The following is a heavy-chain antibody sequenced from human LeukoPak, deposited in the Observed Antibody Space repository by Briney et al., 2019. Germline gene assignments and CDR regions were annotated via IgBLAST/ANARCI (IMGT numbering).Heavy chain of an antibody. Sequence: GGSLRLSCAASAFTFSSYAMSWVRQAPGKGLEWVSAISGSGGSTYYADSVKGRFTISRDNSKNTLYLQMNSLRAEDTAVYYCAKDLHIVVVTAILDYWGQGTLVTVSS. CDR3: AKDLHIVVVTAILDY. D-gene: IGHD2-21*02. CDR2: ISGSGGST. CDR1: AFTFSSYA. V-gene: IGHV3-23*01. J-gene: IGHJ4*02.